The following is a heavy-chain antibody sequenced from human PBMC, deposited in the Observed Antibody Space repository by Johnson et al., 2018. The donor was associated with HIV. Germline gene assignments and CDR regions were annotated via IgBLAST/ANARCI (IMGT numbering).Heavy chain of an antibody. J-gene: IGHJ3*02. CDR1: GFTFTNFW. CDR3: VRGEEGAFDI. Sequence: VQLVESGGALVQPGGSLRLSCAASGFTFTNFWMGWVRQAPGKGLEWVVNIKPDGSEKFYVDSVKGRFTISRDNAKNSLFLQMTSLTAEDTAVFSCVRGEEGAFDIWGQGTMVTVSS. CDR2: IKPDGSEK. V-gene: IGHV3-7*05.